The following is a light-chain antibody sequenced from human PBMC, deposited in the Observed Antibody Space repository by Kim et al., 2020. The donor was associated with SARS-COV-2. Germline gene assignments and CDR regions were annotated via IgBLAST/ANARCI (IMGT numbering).Light chain of an antibody. CDR2: AAT. V-gene: IGKV1-27*01. Sequence: ASVGDRVTITCRASQDIIHYLAWFQQKPGRVPKLLIYAATILQSGVPSRFSGSGFGTDFTLTISSLQPEDVATYYCQRYDSAPRTFGQGTKVDIK. CDR1: QDIIHY. CDR3: QRYDSAPRT. J-gene: IGKJ1*01.